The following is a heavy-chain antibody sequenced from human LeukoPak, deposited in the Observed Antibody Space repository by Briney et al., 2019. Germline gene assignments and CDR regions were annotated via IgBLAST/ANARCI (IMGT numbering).Heavy chain of an antibody. D-gene: IGHD2-15*01. V-gene: IGHV3-48*01. Sequence: GGSLRLSCAASGCTFSSYNMNWVRQAPGKGLGWVSYISSSDTTIYYVYSVKGRFTISRDNATISLYLQMTSLRAEDTAVYSCARDFLEDTQWGQGTLVTVSS. CDR3: ARDFLEDTQ. CDR1: GCTFSSYN. CDR2: ISSSDTTI. J-gene: IGHJ4*02.